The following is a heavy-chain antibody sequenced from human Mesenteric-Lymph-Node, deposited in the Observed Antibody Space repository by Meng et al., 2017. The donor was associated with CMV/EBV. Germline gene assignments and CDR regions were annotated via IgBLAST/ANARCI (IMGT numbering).Heavy chain of an antibody. V-gene: IGHV4-39*01. Sequence: ASRPGLVTPSDTLSLSCIVSGDSISNSTYYWTWIRQPPGKGLEWIGSVHHSGTTYYNPSLKGRLTISVDTSANLFSLRLTTVTAADTATYYCARRGNYDSDYSEYWGQGTLVTVSS. CDR2: VHHSGTT. D-gene: IGHD3-22*01. CDR1: GDSISNSTYY. J-gene: IGHJ4*02. CDR3: ARRGNYDSDYSEY.